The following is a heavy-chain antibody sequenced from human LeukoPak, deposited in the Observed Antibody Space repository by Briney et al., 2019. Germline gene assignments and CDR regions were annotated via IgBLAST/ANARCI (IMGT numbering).Heavy chain of an antibody. Sequence: ASVKGSCKASGYTFTSYGISWVRQAPGQGLEWMGWISAYNGNTNYAQKLQGRVTMTTDTSTSTAYMELRSLRSDDTAVYYCASGQDGWFGGPHFLDYWGQGTLVTVSS. V-gene: IGHV1-18*01. CDR2: ISAYNGNT. CDR3: ASGQDGWFGGPHFLDY. D-gene: IGHD3-10*01. J-gene: IGHJ4*02. CDR1: GYTFTSYG.